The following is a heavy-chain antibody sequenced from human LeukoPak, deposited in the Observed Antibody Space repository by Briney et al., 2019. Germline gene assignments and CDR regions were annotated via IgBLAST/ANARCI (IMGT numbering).Heavy chain of an antibody. CDR2: IYYSGST. V-gene: IGHV4-59*08. CDR3: ASTYYYDSSGYSSPYYFDY. D-gene: IGHD3-22*01. CDR1: GGSISSYY. Sequence: SETLSLTCTVSGGSISSYYWSWIRQPPGKGLEWIGYIYYSGSTNYNPSLKSRVTISVDTSKNQFSLKLSSVTAADTAVYYCASTYYYDSSGYSSPYYFDYWGQGTLVTVSS. J-gene: IGHJ4*02.